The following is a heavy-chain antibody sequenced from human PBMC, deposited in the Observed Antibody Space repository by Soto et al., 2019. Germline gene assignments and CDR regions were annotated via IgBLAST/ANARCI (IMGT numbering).Heavy chain of an antibody. J-gene: IGHJ2*01. V-gene: IGHV3-23*01. CDR1: GFTFSSYA. D-gene: IGHD3-22*01. CDR2: ISGSGGST. CDR3: AKDRRHYYDSRGPWYFDL. Sequence: EVQLLESGGGLVQPGGSLRLSCAASGFTFSSYAMSWVRQAPGKGLEWVSAISGSGGSTYYADSVKGRFTISRDNSKNTLYLQMNSLRAEDTAVYYGAKDRRHYYDSRGPWYFDLWGRGTLVTVSS.